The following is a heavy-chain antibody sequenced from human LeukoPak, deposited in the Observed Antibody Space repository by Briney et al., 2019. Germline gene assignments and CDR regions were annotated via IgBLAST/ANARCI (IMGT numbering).Heavy chain of an antibody. J-gene: IGHJ4*01. CDR2: INPSGGST. D-gene: IGHD3-10*01. CDR3: ARASISEGSGSDFDY. Sequence: ASVKVSCKASGYTFTSYYMHWVRQAPGQGLEWMGIINPSGGSTSYAQKFQGRVTMTRDTSTSTVYMELSSLRSEDTAVYYCARASISEGSGSDFDYWGQEPWSPSPQ. V-gene: IGHV1-46*01. CDR1: GYTFTSYY.